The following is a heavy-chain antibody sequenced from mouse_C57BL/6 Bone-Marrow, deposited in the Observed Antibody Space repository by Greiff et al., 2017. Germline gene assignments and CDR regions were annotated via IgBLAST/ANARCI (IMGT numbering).Heavy chain of an antibody. Sequence: QVHVKQSGAELARPGASVKLSCKASGYTFTSYGISWVKQRTGQGLEWIGEIYPRSGNTYYNEKFKGKATLTADKSSSTAYLELRSLPSEDSAVSFCAVLSMAMGEWGQEDSDTVSS. V-gene: IGHV1-81*01. CDR1: GYTFTSYG. CDR3: AVLSMAMGE. J-gene: IGHJ4*01. CDR2: IYPRSGNT. D-gene: IGHD2-3*01.